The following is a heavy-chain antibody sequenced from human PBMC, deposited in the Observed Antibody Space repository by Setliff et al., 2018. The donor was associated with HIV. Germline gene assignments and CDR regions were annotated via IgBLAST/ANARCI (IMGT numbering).Heavy chain of an antibody. CDR1: GGSISSYY. D-gene: IGHD2-2*01. CDR2: IYTSGSS. V-gene: IGHV4-4*07. Sequence: PSETLSLTCTVSGGSISSYYWGWLRQPAGKGLEWIGHIYTSGSSNYNPSLKSRVTISVDTSKNQFSLKLSSVTAADTAVYYCARGRRSTSSYYYYYYMDVWGKGTPVTVSS. J-gene: IGHJ6*03. CDR3: ARGRRSTSSYYYYYYMDV.